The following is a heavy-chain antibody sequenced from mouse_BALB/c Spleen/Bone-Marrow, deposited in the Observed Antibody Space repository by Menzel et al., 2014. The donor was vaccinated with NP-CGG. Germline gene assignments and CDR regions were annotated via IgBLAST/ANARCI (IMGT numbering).Heavy chain of an antibody. CDR1: GYTFTDYY. J-gene: IGHJ3*01. Sequence: VQLQQPGPELVKPGASVKMSCKASGYTFTDYYMDWVKQSHGESFEWIGRVNPYNGGTSYNQKFKGKATLTVDKSSSTAYMELNSLTSEDSAVYYCARRNYYGNWFAYWGQGTLVTVSA. V-gene: IGHV1-19*01. CDR2: VNPYNGGT. CDR3: ARRNYYGNWFAY. D-gene: IGHD2-1*01.